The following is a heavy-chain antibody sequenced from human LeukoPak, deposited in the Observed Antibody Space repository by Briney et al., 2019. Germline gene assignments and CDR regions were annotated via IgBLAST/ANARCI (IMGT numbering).Heavy chain of an antibody. V-gene: IGHV3-33*01. CDR2: IWHDGSKK. D-gene: IGHD4-11*01. CDR3: ARDRRNGYYYGMDV. CDR1: GFIFTNYG. J-gene: IGHJ6*02. Sequence: GGSLRLSCAASGFIFTNYGFHWVRQAPGKGLEWVALIWHDGSKKYYADSVKGRFTISRDTSKSTLYLQMNSLRAEDTAVYYCARDRRNGYYYGMDVWGQGTTVTVSS.